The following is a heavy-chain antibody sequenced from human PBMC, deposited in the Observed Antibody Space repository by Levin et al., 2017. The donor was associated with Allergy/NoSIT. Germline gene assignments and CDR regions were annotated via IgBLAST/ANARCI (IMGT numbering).Heavy chain of an antibody. V-gene: IGHV3-74*01. CDR1: GFSFSNYW. CDR3: ARLLRYSSDY. CDR2: IDREGSST. D-gene: IGHD2-15*01. J-gene: IGHJ4*02. Sequence: GGSLRLSCEASGFSFSNYWMHWVRQSPGKGLVWVSRIDREGSSTTYADFLEGRFTISRDNAKNMLYLQMNSLRPEDTAVYYCARLLRYSSDYWGQGTLVTVSS.